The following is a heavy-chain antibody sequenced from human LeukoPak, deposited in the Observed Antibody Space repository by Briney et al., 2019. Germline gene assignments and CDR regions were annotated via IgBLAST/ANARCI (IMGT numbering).Heavy chain of an antibody. CDR3: ARLFPPVVVITPRYYYYYMDV. CDR1: GGSISSYY. J-gene: IGHJ6*03. D-gene: IGHD3-22*01. CDR2: IYYSGNT. V-gene: IGHV4-59*12. Sequence: PSETLSLTCTVSGGSISSYYWSWIRQPPGKGLEWVEYIYYSGNTNYNPSLKSRVTISVDTSKNQFSLKLSSVTAADTAVYYCARLFPPVVVITPRYYYYYMDVWGKGTTVTVSS.